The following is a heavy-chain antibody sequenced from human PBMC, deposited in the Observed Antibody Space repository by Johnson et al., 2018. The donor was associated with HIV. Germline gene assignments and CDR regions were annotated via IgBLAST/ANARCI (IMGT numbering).Heavy chain of an antibody. CDR1: GFTFSSYG. CDR3: ARGAAGGDAFDI. CDR2: IYSGSTI. V-gene: IGHV3-NL1*01. J-gene: IGHJ3*02. Sequence: QVQLVESGGGVVQPGGSLRLSCAASGFTFSSYGMHWVRQAPGKGLEWVSVIYSGSTIYYADSVKGRFTISGDNSKNTLFRHMISLRAEDTAVYYCARGAAGGDAFDIWGQGTMVTVSS. D-gene: IGHD1-26*01.